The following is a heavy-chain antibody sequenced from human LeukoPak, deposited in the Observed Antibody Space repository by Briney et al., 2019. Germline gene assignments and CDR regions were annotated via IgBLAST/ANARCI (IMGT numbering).Heavy chain of an antibody. CDR2: IYYSGST. Sequence: SETLSLTCTVSGGSISSSSYYWGWIRQPPGKGLEWIGSIYYSGSTYYNPSLKSRVPISVDTSKNQFSLKLSSVTAADTAVYYCARVNDGGNYYGSGSFDYWGQGTLVTVSS. CDR3: ARVNDGGNYYGSGSFDY. CDR1: GGSISSSSYY. D-gene: IGHD3-10*01. V-gene: IGHV4-39*01. J-gene: IGHJ4*02.